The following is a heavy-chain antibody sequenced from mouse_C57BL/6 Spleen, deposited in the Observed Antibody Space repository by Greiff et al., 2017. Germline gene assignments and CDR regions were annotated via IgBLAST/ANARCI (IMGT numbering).Heavy chain of an antibody. J-gene: IGHJ2*01. CDR2: IDPNSGGT. CDR3: ARRVYNGYSFDY. D-gene: IGHD2-3*01. CDR1: GYTFTSYW. V-gene: IGHV1-72*01. Sequence: QVQLQQPGAELVMPGASVKLSCKASGYTFTSYWMHWVKQRPGRGLEWIGRIDPNSGGTKYNEKFKSKATLTVDKASSTAYMQLSSLTSADSAVYYCARRVYNGYSFDYWGQGTTLTVSS.